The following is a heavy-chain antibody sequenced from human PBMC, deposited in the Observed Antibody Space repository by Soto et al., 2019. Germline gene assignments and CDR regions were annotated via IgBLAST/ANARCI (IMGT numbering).Heavy chain of an antibody. D-gene: IGHD1-1*01. J-gene: IGHJ6*02. V-gene: IGHV1-69*12. CDR3: ASGWNDAGDYYYYGMDV. CDR1: GGTFSSYA. CDR2: IIPIFGTA. Sequence: QVQLVQSGAEVKKPGSSVKVSCKASGGTFSSYAISWVRQAPGQGLEWMGGIIPIFGTANYAQKFQGRVTITADESTSIAYMELSSLRSEDTAVYYCASGWNDAGDYYYYGMDVWGQGTTVTVSS.